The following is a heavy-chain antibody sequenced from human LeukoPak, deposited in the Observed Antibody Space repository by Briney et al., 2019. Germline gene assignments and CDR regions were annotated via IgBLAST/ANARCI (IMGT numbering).Heavy chain of an antibody. Sequence: PGGSLRLSCAASGFTFSSYAMSWVRQAPGKGLEWVSAISGGGGSTYYADSVKGRFTISRDYSKNTLYLQMNSLRAEDTAVYYCARAVEGSSSGGMGLDHWGQGALVTVSS. CDR3: ARAVEGSSSGGMGLDH. CDR2: ISGGGGST. V-gene: IGHV3-23*01. CDR1: GFTFSSYA. D-gene: IGHD6-6*01. J-gene: IGHJ4*02.